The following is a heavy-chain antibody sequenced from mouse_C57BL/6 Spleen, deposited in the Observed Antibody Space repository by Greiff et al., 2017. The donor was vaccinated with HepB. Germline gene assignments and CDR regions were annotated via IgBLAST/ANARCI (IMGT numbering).Heavy chain of an antibody. Sequence: VQLQQSGPELVKPGASVKISCKASGYTFTDYYMNWVKQSHGKSLEWIGDINPNNGGTSYNQKFKGKATLTVDKSSSTAYMELRSLTSEDSAVYYCARGVHMDYWGQGTSVTVSS. J-gene: IGHJ4*01. V-gene: IGHV1-26*01. CDR2: INPNNGGT. CDR1: GYTFTDYY. CDR3: ARGVHMDY.